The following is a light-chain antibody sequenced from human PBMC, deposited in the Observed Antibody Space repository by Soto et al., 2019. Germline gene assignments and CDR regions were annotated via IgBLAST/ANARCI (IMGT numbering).Light chain of an antibody. CDR1: SSDIGGYNY. CDR3: SSYRSSNSYV. V-gene: IGLV2-14*01. J-gene: IGLJ1*01. Sequence: SALTQPASVSGSPGQSITISCTGTSSDIGGYNYVSWYQHHPGKAPKLIIYEVNNRPSGVSNRFSGSKSGNTASLTISGLQPEDEADYYCSSYRSSNSYVFGTGTKVTVL. CDR2: EVN.